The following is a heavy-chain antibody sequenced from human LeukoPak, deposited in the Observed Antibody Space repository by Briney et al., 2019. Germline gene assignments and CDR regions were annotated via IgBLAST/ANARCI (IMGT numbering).Heavy chain of an antibody. D-gene: IGHD6-19*01. Sequence: SETLSLTCSVSGGPVTRGSYYWSWIRQPPGKELEWIGYVYHTGSTIHNPCLTSRVTISVDTSKNEFSLKMTSVTAADTVVYYCATGFASGWYSRYDPWGQGTLVTVSS. J-gene: IGHJ5*02. CDR2: VYHTGST. V-gene: IGHV4-61*01. CDR3: ATGFASGWYSRYDP. CDR1: GGPVTRGSYY.